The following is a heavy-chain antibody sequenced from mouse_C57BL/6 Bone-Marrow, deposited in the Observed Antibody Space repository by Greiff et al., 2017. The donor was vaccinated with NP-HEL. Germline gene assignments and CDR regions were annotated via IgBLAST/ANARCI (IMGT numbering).Heavy chain of an antibody. CDR2: INPYNGGT. J-gene: IGHJ2*01. V-gene: IGHV1-19*01. CDR3: APVHYGSRYFDY. Sequence: EVMLVESGPVLVKPGASVKMSCKASGYTFTDYYMNWVKQSHGKSLEWIGVINPYNGGTSYNQKFKGKATLTVDKSSSTAYMELNSLTSEDSAVYYCAPVHYGSRYFDYWGQGTTLTVSS. D-gene: IGHD1-1*01. CDR1: GYTFTDYY.